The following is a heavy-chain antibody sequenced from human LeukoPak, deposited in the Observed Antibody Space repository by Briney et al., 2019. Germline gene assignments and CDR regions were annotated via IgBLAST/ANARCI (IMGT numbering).Heavy chain of an antibody. CDR1: GFTFSSYA. D-gene: IGHD2-15*01. V-gene: IGHV3-23*01. CDR2: ISGSSGRT. Sequence: GGSLRLSCAASGFTFSSYAMNWVRQAPGKGLEWVSSISGSSGRTYYADSVKGRFTISRDNSKNTLYLQMNSLRAADTAVYYCAPKVVGSTPFDYWGQGTLVTVSS. CDR3: APKVVGSTPFDY. J-gene: IGHJ4*02.